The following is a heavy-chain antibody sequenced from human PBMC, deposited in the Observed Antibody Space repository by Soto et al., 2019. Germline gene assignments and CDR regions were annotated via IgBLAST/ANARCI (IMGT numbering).Heavy chain of an antibody. D-gene: IGHD5-18*01. CDR3: ARGSHGYSDGTTLRRAFDI. Sequence: QVQLVQSGAEVKKPGASVKVSCKASGYTFTSYGISCVRQAPGQGLEWMGWISAYNGKTNYAQKLQGRVTMTTDTSTSTAYMELRRLRSDDTAVYYCARGSHGYSDGTTLRRAFDIWGQGTIVTVSS. CDR1: GYTFTSYG. J-gene: IGHJ3*02. V-gene: IGHV1-18*01. CDR2: ISAYNGKT.